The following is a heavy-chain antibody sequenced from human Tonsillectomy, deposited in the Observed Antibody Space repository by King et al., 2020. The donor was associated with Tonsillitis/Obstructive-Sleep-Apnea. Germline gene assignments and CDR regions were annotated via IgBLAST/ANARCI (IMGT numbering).Heavy chain of an antibody. CDR1: GFTFSNAW. V-gene: IGHV3-15*01. Sequence: VQLVESGGDLVKPGGSLRLSCAASGFTFSNAWMNWVRQAPGKGLEWVGRIKSKSDGGTTDYAAPVKGRFTISRDDSKNTLYMQMISLKTEDTAVSYSPPDPGRYCISTRCYEKWFDPWGQGTLVTVSS. J-gene: IGHJ5*02. D-gene: IGHD2-2*01. CDR3: PPDPGRYCISTRCYEKWFDP. CDR2: IKSKSDGGTT.